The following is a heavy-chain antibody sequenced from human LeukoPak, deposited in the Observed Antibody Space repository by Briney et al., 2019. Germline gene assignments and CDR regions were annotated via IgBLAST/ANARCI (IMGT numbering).Heavy chain of an antibody. CDR2: ISAYNGNT. D-gene: IGHD1-26*01. Sequence: ASVKVSCKASGYTFTSYGISWVRQAPGQGLEWMGWISAYNGNTNYAKKFQGRVTLTTDTSTSTAYMELSSLRSEDTAAYYCARGPNYSGSYYETDYWGQGTLVTVSS. J-gene: IGHJ4*02. CDR3: ARGPNYSGSYYETDY. CDR1: GYTFTSYG. V-gene: IGHV1-18*01.